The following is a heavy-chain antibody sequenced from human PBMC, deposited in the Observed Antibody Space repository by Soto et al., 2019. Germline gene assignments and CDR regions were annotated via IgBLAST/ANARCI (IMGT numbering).Heavy chain of an antibody. D-gene: IGHD3-10*01. Sequence: EVQLVESGGGLVQPGGSLRLSCAASGFTCSNYWMHWVRQAPGKGLVWVSRINGDGTDTNYADSVKGQFTISRDNAKNTLYLQMNSLRAEDTALYYCGRGASGSYRLDYWGQGTLVTVSS. CDR1: GFTCSNYW. J-gene: IGHJ4*02. CDR3: GRGASGSYRLDY. CDR2: INGDGTDT. V-gene: IGHV3-74*01.